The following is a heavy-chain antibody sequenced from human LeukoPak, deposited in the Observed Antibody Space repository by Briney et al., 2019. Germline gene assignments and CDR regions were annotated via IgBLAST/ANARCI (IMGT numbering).Heavy chain of an antibody. V-gene: IGHV1-2*06. CDR2: VNPKNGDT. CDR3: SRDLSSTAYWELDY. J-gene: IGHJ4*02. D-gene: IGHD3-10*01. CDR1: GYIVTDYF. Sequence: ASVKVSCKASGYIVTDYFIHWVRQAPGQGPEWMGRVNPKNGDTYYAQTFQGRVTVTGATSISTAYMDLTTLRSDDTAIYYCSRDLSSTAYWELDYWGQGTLVTVSS.